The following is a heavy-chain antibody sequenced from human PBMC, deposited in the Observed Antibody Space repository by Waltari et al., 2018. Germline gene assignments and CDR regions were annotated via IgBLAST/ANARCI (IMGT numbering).Heavy chain of an antibody. CDR1: GIPFTTYA. CDR2: ISVSDGT. D-gene: IGHD1-20*01. J-gene: IGHJ4*02. Sequence: EVQLLESGGDLVQPGGSLRLSCAASGIPFTTYAITWVRLAPGTGLGWVSAISVSDGTYYADSVKGRFTISRDTSKNTVYLQMNGLRAEDTAVYYCATPFYNWDDPLHSWGQGTLVTVSS. V-gene: IGHV3-23*01. CDR3: ATPFYNWDDPLHS.